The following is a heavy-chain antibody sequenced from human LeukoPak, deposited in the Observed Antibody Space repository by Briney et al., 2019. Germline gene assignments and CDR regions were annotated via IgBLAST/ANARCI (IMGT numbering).Heavy chain of an antibody. CDR1: GYTFTSYG. J-gene: IGHJ4*02. V-gene: IGHV1-18*01. CDR3: ARADEYSSSYLYFDY. CDR2: ISAYNGNT. Sequence: WASVKVSCKASGYTFTSYGISWVRQAPGQGLEWMGWISAYNGNTNYAQKLQGRVTMTTDTSTSTAYMELRSLRSDDTAVYYCARADEYSSSYLYFDYWGQGTPVTVSS. D-gene: IGHD6-6*01.